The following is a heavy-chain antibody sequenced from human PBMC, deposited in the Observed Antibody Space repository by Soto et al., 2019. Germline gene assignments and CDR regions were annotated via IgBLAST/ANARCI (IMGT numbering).Heavy chain of an antibody. CDR1: GFTFSSYA. Sequence: GGSLRLSCAASGFTFSSYAMHWVRQAPGKGLEWVAVISYDGSNKYYADSVKGRFTISRDNSKNTLYLQMNSLRAEDTAVYYCARASAISYDSSGYYPFDYWGQGTLVTVSS. J-gene: IGHJ4*02. CDR3: ARASAISYDSSGYYPFDY. D-gene: IGHD3-22*01. CDR2: ISYDGSNK. V-gene: IGHV3-30-3*01.